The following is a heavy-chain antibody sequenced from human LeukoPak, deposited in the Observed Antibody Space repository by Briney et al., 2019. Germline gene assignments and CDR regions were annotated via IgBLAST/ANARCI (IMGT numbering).Heavy chain of an antibody. CDR2: INPNSGGT. Sequence: ASVKVSCKASGYTFTGYYMHWVRQAPGQGLEWMGWINPNSGGTNYAQKFQGRVTMTRDTSISTAYMELSRLRSDDTAVYYCARGTRITMIVVGADDAFDIWGQGTMVTVSS. CDR3: ARGTRITMIVVGADDAFDI. J-gene: IGHJ3*02. V-gene: IGHV1-2*02. CDR1: GYTFTGYY. D-gene: IGHD3-22*01.